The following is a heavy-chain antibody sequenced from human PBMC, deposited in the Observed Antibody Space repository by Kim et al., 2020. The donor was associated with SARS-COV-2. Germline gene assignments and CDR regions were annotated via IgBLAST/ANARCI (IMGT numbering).Heavy chain of an antibody. V-gene: IGHV4-39*01. CDR3: ASPVTTSSYYYYYGMDV. J-gene: IGHJ6*02. D-gene: IGHD4-17*01. Sequence: LKSRVTISVDTSKNQFSLKLSSVTAADTAVYYCASPVTTSSYYYYYGMDVWGQGTTVTVSS.